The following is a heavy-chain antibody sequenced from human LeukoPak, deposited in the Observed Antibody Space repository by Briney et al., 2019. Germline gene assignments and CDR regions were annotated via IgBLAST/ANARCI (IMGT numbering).Heavy chain of an antibody. CDR2: INSDGSST. CDR3: ARGRAFWSGYYSDY. Sequence: PGGTLRLSCAASGFTFSSYWMHWVRQAPGKGLVWVSRINSDGSSTSYADSVKGRFTISRDNAKNTLYLQMNSLRAEDTAVYYCARGRAFWSGYYSDYWGQGTLVTVSS. CDR1: GFTFSSYW. V-gene: IGHV3-74*01. J-gene: IGHJ4*02. D-gene: IGHD3-3*01.